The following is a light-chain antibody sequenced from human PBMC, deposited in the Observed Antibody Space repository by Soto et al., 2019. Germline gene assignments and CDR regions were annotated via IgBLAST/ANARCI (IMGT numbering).Light chain of an antibody. CDR3: QKYNSAPFT. CDR2: APS. J-gene: IGKJ4*01. V-gene: IGKV1-27*01. Sequence: DIQMTQSTSSLSASVGDRVTITCRASQGISNYLAWYQQKPGKVPKLLIYAPSTLQSGVQSRFSGSGSGTDFTLTISSLQPDDVATAYCQKYNSAPFTFGGGTKVEIK. CDR1: QGISNY.